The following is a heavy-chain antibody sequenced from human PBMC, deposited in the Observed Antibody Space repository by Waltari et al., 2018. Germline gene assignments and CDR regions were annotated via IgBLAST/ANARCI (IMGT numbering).Heavy chain of an antibody. Sequence: QVQLVQSGAEVKKPGSSVKVSCKASGGTFSSYAISWVRQSPGHGLEWMGRIIPIFGTANYAQKCQGRVTIPADKSTSTAYMEVSSLRSGDTAGYYCARGGRGGWYSSSSPLYYFDYWGQGTLVTVSS. CDR3: ARGGRGGWYSSSSPLYYFDY. D-gene: IGHD6-6*01. CDR1: GGTFSSYA. J-gene: IGHJ4*02. V-gene: IGHV1-69*08. CDR2: IIPIFGTA.